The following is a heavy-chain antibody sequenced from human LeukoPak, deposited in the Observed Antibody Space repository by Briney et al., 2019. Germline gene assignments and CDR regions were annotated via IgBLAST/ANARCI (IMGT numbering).Heavy chain of an antibody. V-gene: IGHV1-2*02. Sequence: ASVKVSCKASGYTFTDYYIHWVRQAPGQGLEWMGWIHPPSGGTNYAEKLQGRVTMTRDTSISTAYMELTRLTSDDAGVYYCVRDPGWLQVDYWGQGTLLTVSS. J-gene: IGHJ4*02. CDR1: GYTFTDYY. CDR3: VRDPGWLQVDY. CDR2: IHPPSGGT. D-gene: IGHD5-24*01.